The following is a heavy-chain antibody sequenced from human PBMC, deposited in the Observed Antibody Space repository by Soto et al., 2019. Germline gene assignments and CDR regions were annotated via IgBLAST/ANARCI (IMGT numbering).Heavy chain of an antibody. Sequence: SETLSLTCTVSGGSISSYYWSWIRQPPGKGLEWNGYIYYSGSTNYNPSLKSRVNISVDTSKNQFSLKLRSMTAADTAVYYCAGQGAAAASFDYWGQGTLVTVSS. J-gene: IGHJ4*02. V-gene: IGHV4-59*08. CDR1: GGSISSYY. CDR2: IYYSGST. D-gene: IGHD6-13*01. CDR3: AGQGAAAASFDY.